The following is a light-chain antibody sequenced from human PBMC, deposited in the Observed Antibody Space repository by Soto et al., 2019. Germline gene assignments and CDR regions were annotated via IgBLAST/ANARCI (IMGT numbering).Light chain of an antibody. Sequence: QLVLTQPPSASGAPGQTVTISCSGSTSNVESETVNWYQQLPGTAPKLVVFRNNKRPSADPDRFSASKSGTSASLAISNLQPEDEADYYCVAWDANLNGWVFGGGTKLTVL. CDR3: VAWDANLNGWV. CDR1: TSNVESET. CDR2: RNN. J-gene: IGLJ3*02. V-gene: IGLV1-44*01.